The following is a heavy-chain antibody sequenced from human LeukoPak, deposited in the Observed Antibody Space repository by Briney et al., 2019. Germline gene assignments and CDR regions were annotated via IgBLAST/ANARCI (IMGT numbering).Heavy chain of an antibody. CDR2: ISSSSSYI. CDR1: GFTLSSNY. CDR3: ARDPWYYDSSGYFPAYFQH. Sequence: GGSLRLSCAASGFTLSSNYMSWVRQAPGKGLEWVSSISSSSSYIYYADSVKGRFTISRDNAKNSLYLQMNSLRAEDTAVYYCARDPWYYDSSGYFPAYFQHWGQGTLVTVSS. V-gene: IGHV3-21*01. D-gene: IGHD3-22*01. J-gene: IGHJ1*01.